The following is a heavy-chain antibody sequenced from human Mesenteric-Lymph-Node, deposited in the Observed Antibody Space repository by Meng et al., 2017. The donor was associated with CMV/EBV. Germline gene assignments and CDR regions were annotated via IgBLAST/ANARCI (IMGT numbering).Heavy chain of an antibody. CDR3: VRGPTSAVDY. J-gene: IGHJ4*02. CDR2: ISSSSSTI. Sequence: GGSLRLSCAASGFTFSSYSMNWVRQAPGKGLEWVSYISSSSSTIYYADSVKGRITISRDNAKNSLFLQMNNLRSDDTAVYYCVRGPTSAVDYWGQGTLVTVSS. CDR1: GFTFSSYS. V-gene: IGHV3-48*04. D-gene: IGHD4-23*01.